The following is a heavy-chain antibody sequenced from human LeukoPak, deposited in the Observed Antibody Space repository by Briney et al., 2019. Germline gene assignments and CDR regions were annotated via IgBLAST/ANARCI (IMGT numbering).Heavy chain of an antibody. CDR3: ANGGGWSPAVLFDY. V-gene: IGHV3-30-3*01. CDR2: ISYDGNNK. J-gene: IGHJ4*02. Sequence: GRSLRLSCAASGFTFSIYAMHWVRQAPGKGLEWVALISYDGNNKYYADSVKGRFTISRDNSKNTLYLQMNSLRAEDTAVYYCANGGGWSPAVLFDYWGQGTLVTVSS. CDR1: GFTFSIYA. D-gene: IGHD6-19*01.